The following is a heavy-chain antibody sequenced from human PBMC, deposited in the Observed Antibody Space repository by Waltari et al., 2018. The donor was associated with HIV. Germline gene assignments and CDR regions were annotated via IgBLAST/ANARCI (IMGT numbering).Heavy chain of an antibody. CDR1: GGSISSPNW. D-gene: IGHD6-19*01. J-gene: IGHJ4*02. V-gene: IGHV4-4*02. CDR3: VKEGGAVAGRFDY. Sequence: QVQLQESGPGLVKPSGTLSLTCDVSGGSISSPNWWSWVRQSPEGGLEWIGEIFHSGSTNYNPALKSRVIISVDKSRNQFTLKLSAVTAADTAVYYCVKEGGAVAGRFDYWGQGTLVTVSS. CDR2: IFHSGST.